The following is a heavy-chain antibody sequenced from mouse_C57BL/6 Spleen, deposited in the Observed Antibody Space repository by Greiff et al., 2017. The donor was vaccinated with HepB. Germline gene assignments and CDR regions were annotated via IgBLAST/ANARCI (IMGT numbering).Heavy chain of an antibody. CDR3: ARRGLRSLYYAMDY. Sequence: QVQLKQPGAELVMPGASVKLSCKASGYTFTSYWMHWVKQRPGQGLEWIGEIDPSDSYTNYNQKFKGKSTLTVDKSSSTAYMQLSSLTSEDSAVYYSARRGLRSLYYAMDYWGQGTSVTVSS. CDR2: IDPSDSYT. J-gene: IGHJ4*01. D-gene: IGHD1-1*01. V-gene: IGHV1-69*01. CDR1: GYTFTSYW.